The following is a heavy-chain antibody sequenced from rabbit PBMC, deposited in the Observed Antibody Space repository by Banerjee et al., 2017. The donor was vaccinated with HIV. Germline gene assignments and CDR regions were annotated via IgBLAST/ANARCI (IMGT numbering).Heavy chain of an antibody. V-gene: IGHV1S45*01. J-gene: IGHJ4*01. D-gene: IGHD1-1*01. CDR3: ARTYASSLSFYTL. CDR1: GFFFSSSYY. CDR2: IYRGSSGTT. Sequence: QEQLVESGGGLVQPEGSLTLTCTASGFFFSSSYYMRWVRQAPGKGLEWIGCIYRGSSGTTYYASWAKGRFTITRSTSLNTVTLQLNSLTAADTATYFCARTYASSLSFYTLWGPGTLVTVS.